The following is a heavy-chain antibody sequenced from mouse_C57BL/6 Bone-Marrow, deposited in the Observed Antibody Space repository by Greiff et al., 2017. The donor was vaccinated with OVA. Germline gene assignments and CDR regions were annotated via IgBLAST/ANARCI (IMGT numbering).Heavy chain of an antibody. CDR3: AIITTYYYAMDY. J-gene: IGHJ4*01. CDR2: INPGSGGT. V-gene: IGHV1-54*01. Sequence: VKLMESGAELVRPGPSVKVSCKASGYAFTNYLIEWVKQRPGQGLEWIGVINPGSGGTNYNEKFKGKATLTADKSSSTAYMQLSSLTSEDSAVYFCAIITTYYYAMDYWGQGTSVTVSS. D-gene: IGHD1-1*01. CDR1: GYAFTNYL.